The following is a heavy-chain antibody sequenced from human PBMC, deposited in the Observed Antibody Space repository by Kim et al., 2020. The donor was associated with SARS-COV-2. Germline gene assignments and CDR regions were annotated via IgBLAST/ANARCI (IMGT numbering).Heavy chain of an antibody. V-gene: IGHV3-49*03. CDR2: IRSKAYGGTP. CDR3: TRDLGDIVAPVGWFDP. Sequence: SLRLSCTASGFTFGDYAMSWFRQAPGEGLEWVGFIRSKAYGGTPEYAASVKGRFTISRDDSKSIAYLQMNSLKTEDTAVYYCTRDLGDIVAPVGWFDPWGQGTLVTVSS. D-gene: IGHD5-12*01. J-gene: IGHJ5*02. CDR1: GFTFGDYA.